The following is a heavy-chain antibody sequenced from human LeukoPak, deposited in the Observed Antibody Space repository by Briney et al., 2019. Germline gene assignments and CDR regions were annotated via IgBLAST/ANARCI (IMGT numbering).Heavy chain of an antibody. CDR1: GYTFTSYY. D-gene: IGHD2-8*01. CDR2: MNPNSGNT. CDR3: GRGRGNGRPENYFDY. J-gene: IGHJ4*02. V-gene: IGHV1-8*02. Sequence: ASVKVSCKASGYTFTSYYMHWVRQAPGQGLEWMGWMNPNSGNTGYAQKFQGRVTMTRNTSISTAYMELSSLRSEDTAVYYCGRGRGNGRPENYFDYWGQGTLVTVSS.